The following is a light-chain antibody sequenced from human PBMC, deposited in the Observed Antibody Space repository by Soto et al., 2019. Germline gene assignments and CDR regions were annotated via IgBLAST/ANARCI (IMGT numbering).Light chain of an antibody. V-gene: IGKV3-20*01. J-gene: IGKJ3*01. CDR3: QQYGSSLFT. CDR1: QSVSSTY. CDR2: GAS. Sequence: EIVLTQSPGTLSLCPGERATLSCRASQSVSSTYLAWYQQKPGQAPRLLIYGASSRATGIPDRFSGSGSGTDFTLTISRLDPEDVAVYYCQQYGSSLFTFGPGTKVDIK.